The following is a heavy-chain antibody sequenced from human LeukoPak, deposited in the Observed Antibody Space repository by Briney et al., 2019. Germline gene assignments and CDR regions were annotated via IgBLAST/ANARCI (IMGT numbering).Heavy chain of an antibody. Sequence: SETLSLTCAVYGGSFSGYYWSWIRQPPGKGLEWIGEINHSGSTNYNPSLKSRVTISVDTSKNQFSLKLSSVTAADTAVYYCARGVRDIVVVVAATAANFDYWGQGTLVTVSP. D-gene: IGHD2-15*01. J-gene: IGHJ4*02. CDR2: INHSGST. V-gene: IGHV4-34*01. CDR3: ARGVRDIVVVVAATAANFDY. CDR1: GGSFSGYY.